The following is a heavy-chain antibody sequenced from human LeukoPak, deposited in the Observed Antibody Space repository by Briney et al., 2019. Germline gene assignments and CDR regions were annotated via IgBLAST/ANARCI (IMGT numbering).Heavy chain of an antibody. CDR2: MNPNSGNT. J-gene: IGHJ4*02. CDR1: GYTFTSYD. Sequence: ASVKVSCKASGYTFTSYDINWMRQATGQGLEWMGWMNPNSGNTGYAQKFQGRVTMTRNTSISTAYMELSSLRSEDTAVYYCARGRRAVAGFNYWGQGTLVTVSS. D-gene: IGHD6-19*01. V-gene: IGHV1-8*01. CDR3: ARGRRAVAGFNY.